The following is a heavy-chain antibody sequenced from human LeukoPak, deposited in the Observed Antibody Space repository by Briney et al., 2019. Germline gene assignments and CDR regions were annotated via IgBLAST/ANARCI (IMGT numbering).Heavy chain of an antibody. J-gene: IGHJ6*02. D-gene: IGHD3-22*01. Sequence: ASVKVSCKASGYTFTSYGISWVRQAPGQGLEWMGWISAYNGNTNYAQKLQGRVTMTTDTSTSTAYMELRSLRSDDTAVYYCARDLNTYYYDSSGGCGMDVWGQGTTVTVSS. CDR3: ARDLNTYYYDSSGGCGMDV. CDR1: GYTFTSYG. CDR2: ISAYNGNT. V-gene: IGHV1-18*01.